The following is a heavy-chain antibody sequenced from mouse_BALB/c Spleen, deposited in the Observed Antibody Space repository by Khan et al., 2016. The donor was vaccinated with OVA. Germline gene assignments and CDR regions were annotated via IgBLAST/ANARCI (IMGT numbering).Heavy chain of an antibody. J-gene: IGHJ3*01. CDR1: GYTFTSYT. CDR2: INPSNGYT. CDR3: VSDGAYHRNDGLFAY. D-gene: IGHD2-14*01. V-gene: IGHV1-4*01. Sequence: QVQLQQSGAELARPGASVKMSCKASGYTFTSYTIHWIKLRPGQGLEWIGFINPSNGYTNYNQKIKDKATLTADNSSNTVYMQISRLTSDDSADYNCVSDGAYHRNDGLFAYWGQGTLVTVSA.